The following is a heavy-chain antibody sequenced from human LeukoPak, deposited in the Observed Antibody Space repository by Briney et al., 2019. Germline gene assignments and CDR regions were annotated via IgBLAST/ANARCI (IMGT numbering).Heavy chain of an antibody. CDR2: INWNGGST. V-gene: IGHV3-20*04. CDR3: ARPQWGGDYRYNWFDP. D-gene: IGHD4-11*01. Sequence: GGSLRLSCAASGFTFDDYGMSWVRQAPGKGLEWVSGINWNGGSTGYADSVKGRFTISRDNAKNSLYLQMNSLRAEDTALYYCARPQWGGDYRYNWFDPWGQGTLVTVSS. J-gene: IGHJ5*02. CDR1: GFTFDDYG.